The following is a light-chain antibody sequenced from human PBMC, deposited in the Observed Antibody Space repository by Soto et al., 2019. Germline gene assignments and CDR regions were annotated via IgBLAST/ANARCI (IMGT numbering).Light chain of an antibody. V-gene: IGLV1-44*01. CDR1: SSDVGGYNF. CDR2: SNN. Sequence: QSVLTQPASVSGSPGQSITISCTGTSSDVGGYNFVSWYQQHPGKAPKLLIYSNNQWPSGVPDRFSGSKSGTSASLAISGLQSEDEADYYCATWDDSLIGWVFGGGTKLTVL. CDR3: ATWDDSLIGWV. J-gene: IGLJ3*02.